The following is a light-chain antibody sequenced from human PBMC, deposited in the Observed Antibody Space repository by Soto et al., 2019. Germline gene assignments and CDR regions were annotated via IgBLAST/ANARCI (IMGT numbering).Light chain of an antibody. CDR1: SSDVGGYNY. V-gene: IGLV2-14*01. CDR2: DVS. CDR3: SSYTSSSTVV. J-gene: IGLJ2*01. Sequence: QSALTQPASVSGSPGQSITISCTGTSSDVGGYNYVSWYQQHPGKAPKLMIYDVSNRPSGVSNRFSGSKSVNTDSLTISGLQAEDEADYYCSSYTSSSTVVFGGGTQLTVL.